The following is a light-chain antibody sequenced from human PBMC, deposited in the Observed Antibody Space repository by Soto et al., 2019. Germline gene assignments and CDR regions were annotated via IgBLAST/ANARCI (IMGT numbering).Light chain of an antibody. CDR3: CSYTTSTTYV. CDR2: GVN. Sequence: VLTQPASVSGSPGQSITISCTGTVSDVGGYGSVSWYQQHPGRAPKLIIYGVNNRPSGVSNRFSASKSADTASLTISGLQAEDEANYYCCSYTTSTTYVFGTGTKVTVL. V-gene: IGLV2-14*03. CDR1: VSDVGGYGS. J-gene: IGLJ1*01.